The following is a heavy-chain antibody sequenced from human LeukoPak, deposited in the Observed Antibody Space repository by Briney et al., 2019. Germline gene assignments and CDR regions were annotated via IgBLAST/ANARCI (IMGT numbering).Heavy chain of an antibody. D-gene: IGHD6-19*01. CDR1: GFTFSTFS. V-gene: IGHV3-21*01. CDR3: AKVGENSGWTPYEGNYYYYMDV. Sequence: GGSLRLSCAASGFTFSTFSMNWVRQAPGKGLEWVSSISGRSNYIFYADSVKGRFTISRDNAENSLYLLLNSLRVEDTAVYYCAKVGENSGWTPYEGNYYYYMDVWGKGTTVTISS. J-gene: IGHJ6*03. CDR2: ISGRSNYI.